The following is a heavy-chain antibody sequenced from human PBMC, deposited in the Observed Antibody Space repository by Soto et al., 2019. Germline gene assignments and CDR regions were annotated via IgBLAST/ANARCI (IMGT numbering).Heavy chain of an antibody. D-gene: IGHD1-26*01. CDR2: FNPGGST. CDR3: ARSAGSFGGGSYLGL. Sequence: LSLTCTVSAGSIRGFYWNWIRQPPGKGLEWIGEFNPGGSTHYSPSLRSRVTISVETSKNQVSLMLTSMTAADTAMYFCARSAGSFGGGSYLGLWGQGTPVTVYS. J-gene: IGHJ5*02. V-gene: IGHV4-34*01. CDR1: AGSIRGFY.